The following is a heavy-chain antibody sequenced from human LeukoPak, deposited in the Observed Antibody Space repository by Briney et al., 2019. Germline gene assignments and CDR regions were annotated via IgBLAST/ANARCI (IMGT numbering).Heavy chain of an antibody. J-gene: IGHJ4*02. V-gene: IGHV3-64D*06. CDR1: GFVFTIYT. CDR2: ISGSGNGFSI. CDR3: VKDFGRIRGTPDS. Sequence: GGSLRLSCSASGFVFTIYTMYWVRQAPGKGPEYVSTISGSGNGFSIYYADSVNGRFTISRDDSKSILYLQMNGLRSEDTAVYYCVKDFGRIRGTPDSWGQGTLVTVSS. D-gene: IGHD1-26*01.